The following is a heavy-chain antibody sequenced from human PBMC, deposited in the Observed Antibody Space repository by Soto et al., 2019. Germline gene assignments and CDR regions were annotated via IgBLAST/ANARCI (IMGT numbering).Heavy chain of an antibody. CDR3: AKDIGGYDSSGYYSDY. CDR2: ISGSGGST. Sequence: EVQLLESGGGLVQPGGSLRLSCAASGFTFSSYAMSWVRQAPGKGLEWVSAISGSGGSTYYADSVKGRFTISRDNSKNTLYLQMHSLRAEDTAVYYCAKDIGGYDSSGYYSDYWGQGTLVTVSS. CDR1: GFTFSSYA. V-gene: IGHV3-23*01. D-gene: IGHD3-22*01. J-gene: IGHJ4*02.